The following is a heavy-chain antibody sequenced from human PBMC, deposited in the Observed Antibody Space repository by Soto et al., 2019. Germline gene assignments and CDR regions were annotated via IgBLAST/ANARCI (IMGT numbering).Heavy chain of an antibody. V-gene: IGHV1-69*02. CDR1: GGTFSSYT. CDR3: DGTTVTNEYYFDY. CDR2: IIPILGIA. J-gene: IGHJ4*02. Sequence: SVKVSCKASGGTFSSYTISWVRQAPGQGLEWMGRIIPILGIANYAQKFQGRVTITADKSTSTAYMELSSLRSEDTAVYYCDGTTVTNEYYFDYWGQGTLVTVSS. D-gene: IGHD4-17*01.